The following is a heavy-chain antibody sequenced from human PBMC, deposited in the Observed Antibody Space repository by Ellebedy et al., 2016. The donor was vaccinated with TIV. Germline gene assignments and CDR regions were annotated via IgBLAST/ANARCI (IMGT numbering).Heavy chain of an antibody. V-gene: IGHV1-3*04. Sequence: ASVKVSCKASGYTFTSYPIHWVRRAPGQGLEWMGWINTHNGNTKYSQKVQGRVTISRDTSATTVYMELRSLRSEDTAVYFCARERWLHPDSWGQGTLVSVSS. D-gene: IGHD5-24*01. CDR2: INTHNGNT. CDR1: GYTFTSYP. CDR3: ARERWLHPDS. J-gene: IGHJ4*02.